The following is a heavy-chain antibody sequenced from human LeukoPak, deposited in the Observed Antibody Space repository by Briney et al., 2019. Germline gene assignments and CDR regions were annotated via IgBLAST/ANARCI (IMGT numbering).Heavy chain of an antibody. CDR2: INSDGSST. Sequence: PGGSLRLSCAASGFTFSSYWMHWVRQAPGKGLVWVSRINSDGSSTSYADSVKGRFTISRDNAKNTLYLQMNSLRAEDTAVYYCARDHLSSGSSPDYYYYYYMDVWGKETTVTFSS. CDR1: GFTFSSYW. J-gene: IGHJ6*03. CDR3: ARDHLSSGSSPDYYYYYYMDV. V-gene: IGHV3-74*01. D-gene: IGHD6-19*01.